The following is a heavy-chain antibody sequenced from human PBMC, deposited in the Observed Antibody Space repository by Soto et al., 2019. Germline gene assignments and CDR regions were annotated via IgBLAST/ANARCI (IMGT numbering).Heavy chain of an antibody. CDR2: IDPSDSFT. CDR1: GYSFTTYW. D-gene: IGHD4-17*01. Sequence: GESLKISCKGSGYSFTTYWISWVRQMPGKGLEWMGRIDPSDSFTDYSPSFQGHVTISADKSITTAYLQWSSLKASDTAMYYCAGLRKTPTVTTAGAFDIWGQGTLVTVSS. CDR3: AGLRKTPTVTTAGAFDI. V-gene: IGHV5-10-1*01. J-gene: IGHJ3*02.